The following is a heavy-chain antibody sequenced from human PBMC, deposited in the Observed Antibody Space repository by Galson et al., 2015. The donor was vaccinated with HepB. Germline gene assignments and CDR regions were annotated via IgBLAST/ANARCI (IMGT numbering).Heavy chain of an antibody. Sequence: SLRLSCAAPALTLSRSAMPRVPQASGRGPESVGPLGSHANSYPTASAASVKARFTLSRDDSKNTAYMQMNSLNTEDTAVYYCTRLGDLSGYSSLWGQGTLVTVSS. CDR1: ALTLSRSA. D-gene: IGHD6-13*01. CDR3: TRLGDLSGYSSL. V-gene: IGHV3-73*01. CDR2: LGSHANSYPT. J-gene: IGHJ4*02.